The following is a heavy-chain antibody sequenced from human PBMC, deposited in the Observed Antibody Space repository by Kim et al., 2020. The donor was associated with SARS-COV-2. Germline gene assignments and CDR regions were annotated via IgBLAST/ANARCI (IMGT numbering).Heavy chain of an antibody. V-gene: IGHV4-39*01. Sequence: SETLSLTCTVSGGSISSNSYYWVRHRQPPGKGWVWIGSIYYSASTYYNPAIKSRVTISVDTTKNQFSLKLSSVTAADTAVYYCASHSRIVVVPAAILAWGQGTLVTVSS. D-gene: IGHD2-2*01. CDR2: IYYSAST. CDR3: ASHSRIVVVPAAILA. CDR1: GGSISSNSYY. J-gene: IGHJ4*02.